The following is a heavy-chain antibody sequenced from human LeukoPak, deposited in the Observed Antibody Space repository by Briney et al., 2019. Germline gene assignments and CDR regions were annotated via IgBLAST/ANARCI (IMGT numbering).Heavy chain of an antibody. J-gene: IGHJ1*01. D-gene: IGHD1-26*01. CDR3: AKNRVGASGLAEYFEH. CDR2: IYSGDST. CDR1: GFIVSSTY. Sequence: PGGSLRLSCAASGFIVSSTYMSWVRQAPGKGLEWVSIIYSGDSTYYADSVKGRFTISRDKSRKTVYLQMNSLRAEDTAVYYCAKNRVGASGLAEYFEHWGQGTLVAVSS. V-gene: IGHV3-53*01.